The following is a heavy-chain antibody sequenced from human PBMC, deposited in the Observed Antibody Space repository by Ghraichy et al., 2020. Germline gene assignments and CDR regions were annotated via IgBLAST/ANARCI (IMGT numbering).Heavy chain of an antibody. V-gene: IGHV3-23*01. CDR3: AKGLRPEYYFDY. Sequence: GGSLRLSCAASGFIFSSYAMSWVRQAPGKGLEWVSGISGNGGSTYYADSVKGRFTISRDNSKNTLYLQMNSLRAEDTAVYYCAKGLRPEYYFDYWGQGTLVTVSS. D-gene: IGHD1-14*01. CDR1: GFIFSSYA. CDR2: ISGNGGST. J-gene: IGHJ4*02.